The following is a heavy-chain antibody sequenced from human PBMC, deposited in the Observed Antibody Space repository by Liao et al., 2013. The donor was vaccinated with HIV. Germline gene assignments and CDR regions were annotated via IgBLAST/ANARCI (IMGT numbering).Heavy chain of an antibody. CDR1: GDSISSGSYY. D-gene: IGHD6-13*01. J-gene: IGHJ4*02. V-gene: IGHV4-61*02. CDR2: IYTSGST. Sequence: QVQLQESGPGLVKPSQTLSLTCTVSGDSISSGSYYWSWIRQPAGKGLEWIGRIYTSGSTNYNPSLKSRVTISVDTSKNQFSLKLSSVTAADTAVYYCARDGSESWYDYWGQGTLVTVSS. CDR3: ARDGSESWYDY.